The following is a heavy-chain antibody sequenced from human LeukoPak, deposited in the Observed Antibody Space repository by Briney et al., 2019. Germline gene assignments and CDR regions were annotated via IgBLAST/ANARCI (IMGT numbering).Heavy chain of an antibody. J-gene: IGHJ4*02. D-gene: IGHD7-27*01. CDR1: GFTFSSYA. V-gene: IGHV3-30-3*01. CDR2: ISYDGSNK. Sequence: GGSLRLSCAASGFTFSSYAMHWVRQAPGKGLEWVAVISYDGSNKYYADSVKGRFTISRDNSKNTLYLQMNSLRAEDTAVYYCARDGDPTAYFDYWGXGTLVTVSS. CDR3: ARDGDPTAYFDY.